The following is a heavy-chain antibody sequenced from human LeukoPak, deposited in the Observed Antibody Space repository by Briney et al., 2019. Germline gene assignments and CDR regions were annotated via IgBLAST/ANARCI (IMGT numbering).Heavy chain of an antibody. D-gene: IGHD5-18*01. Sequence: GASVTVSCKASGYTFTSYGISWVRQAPGQGLEWMGWISAYNGNTNYAQKLQGRVTMTTDTSTSTAYMELRSLRSDDTAVYYCARDGGYSYGSLIYYYYMDVWGKGTTVTVSS. CDR2: ISAYNGNT. CDR3: ARDGGYSYGSLIYYYYMDV. V-gene: IGHV1-18*01. J-gene: IGHJ6*03. CDR1: GYTFTSYG.